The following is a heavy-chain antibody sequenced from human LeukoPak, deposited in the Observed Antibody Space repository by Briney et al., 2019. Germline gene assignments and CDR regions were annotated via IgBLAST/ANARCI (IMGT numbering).Heavy chain of an antibody. D-gene: IGHD6-19*01. CDR3: ARPMRQWLAEFDY. J-gene: IGHJ4*02. CDR1: GGSISSSSYY. CDR2: IYYSGST. Sequence: SETLSLTCTASGGSISSSSYYWGWIRQPPGKGLEWIGSIYYSGSTYYNPSLKSRVTISVDTSKNQFSLKLSSVTAADTAVYYCARPMRQWLAEFDYWGQGTLVTVSS. V-gene: IGHV4-39*01.